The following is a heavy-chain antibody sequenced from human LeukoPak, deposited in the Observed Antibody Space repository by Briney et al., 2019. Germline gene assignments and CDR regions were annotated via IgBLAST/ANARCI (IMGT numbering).Heavy chain of an antibody. CDR3: ARAQDYYDSSGSKRFDDY. CDR2: IYSGGST. CDR1: GLTFSNAW. D-gene: IGHD3-22*01. J-gene: IGHJ4*02. Sequence: GGSLRLSCAASGLTFSNAWMNWARQAPGKGLEWVSVIYSGGSTYYADSVKGRFTISRDNSKNTLYLQMNSLRAEDTAVYYCARAQDYYDSSGSKRFDDYWGQGTLVTVSS. V-gene: IGHV3-53*01.